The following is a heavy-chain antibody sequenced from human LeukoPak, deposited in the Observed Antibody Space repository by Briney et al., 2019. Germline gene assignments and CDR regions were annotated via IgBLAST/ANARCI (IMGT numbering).Heavy chain of an antibody. V-gene: IGHV4-38-2*01. J-gene: IGHJ4*02. D-gene: IGHD4-23*01. CDR3: ARLNDRTVVLDF. CDR2: IYHSGST. Sequence: SETLSLTCAVSGYTISSGWYWGLIRQPPRKGLGWIGSIYHSGSTCYTPSVKSRFTISVDTSKHQLYLKLSTVTAADTAVYYCARLNDRTVVLDFWGQGTLVTVSS. CDR1: GYTISSGWY.